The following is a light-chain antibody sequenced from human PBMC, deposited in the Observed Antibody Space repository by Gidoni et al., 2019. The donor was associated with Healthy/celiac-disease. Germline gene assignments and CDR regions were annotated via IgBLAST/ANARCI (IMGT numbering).Light chain of an antibody. CDR2: KAS. Sequence: DIQMTQSPSTLSASVGDRVTITCRASQSISSWLAWYQQKPGKAPKLLIYKASSLESGVPSRFSGSGSGTEFTLTISSLQPDDFATYYCQQYNSYPILFXQXAKLEIK. CDR1: QSISSW. V-gene: IGKV1-5*03. CDR3: QQYNSYPIL. J-gene: IGKJ2*01.